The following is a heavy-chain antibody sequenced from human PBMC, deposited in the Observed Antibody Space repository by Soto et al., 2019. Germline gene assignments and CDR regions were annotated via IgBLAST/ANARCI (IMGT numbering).Heavy chain of an antibody. CDR2: FDPEDGET. Sequence: ASVQVSCKASGYTFTSYAMHWSRQPAGQRVERMGGFDPEDGETIYAQKFQGRVTMTEDTSTDTAYMELSSLRSEDTAVYYCATDPDADYYDSSGTWGQGTLVTVSS. CDR1: GYTFTSYA. V-gene: IGHV1-24*01. D-gene: IGHD3-22*01. J-gene: IGHJ4*02. CDR3: ATDPDADYYDSSGT.